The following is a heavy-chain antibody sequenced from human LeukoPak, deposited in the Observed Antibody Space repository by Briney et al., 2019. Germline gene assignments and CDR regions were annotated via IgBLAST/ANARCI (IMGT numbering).Heavy chain of an antibody. CDR1: GFTFDDYA. CDR3: ALHDDAFDI. Sequence: GRSLRLSCAASGFTFDDYAMHWVRQAPGKGLEWVSGISWNSGSIGYADSVKGRFTISRDNAKNSLYLQMNSLRAEDTALYYCALHDDAFDIWGQGTMVTVSS. J-gene: IGHJ3*02. V-gene: IGHV3-9*01. CDR2: ISWNSGSI.